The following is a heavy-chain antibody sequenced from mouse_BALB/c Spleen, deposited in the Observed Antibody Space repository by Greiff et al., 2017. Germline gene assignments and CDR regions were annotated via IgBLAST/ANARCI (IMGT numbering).Heavy chain of an antibody. CDR2: IDTSDSYT. J-gene: IGHJ2*01. V-gene: IGHV1-69*01. CDR3: ARGRYYGKEDYFDY. CDR1: GYTFTDYW. D-gene: IGHD1-1*01. Sequence: QVQLKQPGAELVMPGASVKMSCKASGYTFTDYWMHWVKQRPGQGLEWIGAIDTSDSYTSYNQKFKGKATLTVDESSSTAYMQLSSLTSEDSAVYYCARGRYYGKEDYFDYWGQGTTLTVSS.